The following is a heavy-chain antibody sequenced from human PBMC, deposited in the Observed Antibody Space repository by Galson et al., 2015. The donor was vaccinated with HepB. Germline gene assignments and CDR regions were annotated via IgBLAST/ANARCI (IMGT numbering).Heavy chain of an antibody. V-gene: IGHV3-23*01. D-gene: IGHD2/OR15-2a*01. CDR3: AKAPSSYYYYGMDV. Sequence: SLRLSCAASGFTFSNYAMSWVRQAPGKGLEWVSTISFGGDSTYYADSVKGRFTISRDNSKNTLFLQMNSLRAEDTAVYYCAKAPSSYYYYGMDVWGQGTTVTVSS. CDR1: GFTFSNYA. J-gene: IGHJ6*02. CDR2: ISFGGDST.